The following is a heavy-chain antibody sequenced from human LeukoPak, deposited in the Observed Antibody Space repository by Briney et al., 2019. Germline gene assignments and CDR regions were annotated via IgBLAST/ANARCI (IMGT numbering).Heavy chain of an antibody. J-gene: IGHJ6*02. Sequence: ASVKVSCKASGFTFTSSAMQWVRQARGQRLEWIGWIVVGSGNTNYAQKFQERVTITRDMSTSTAYMELSSLRSEDTAVYYCTAGPGSSYYYYYGMDVWGQGTTVTVSS. CDR2: IVVGSGNT. V-gene: IGHV1-58*02. CDR3: TAGPGSSYYYYYGMDV. D-gene: IGHD1-26*01. CDR1: GFTFTSSA.